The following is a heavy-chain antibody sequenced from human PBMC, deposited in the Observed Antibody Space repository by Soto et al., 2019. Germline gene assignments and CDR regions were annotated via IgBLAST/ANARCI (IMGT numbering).Heavy chain of an antibody. CDR2: ISAYNGNT. J-gene: IGHJ5*02. D-gene: IGHD2-15*01. Sequence: GASVKVSCKASGYTFTSYGISWVRQAPGQGLEWMGWISAYNGNTNYAQKLQGRVTMTTDTSTSTAYMELRSLRSDDTAVYYCARRYCSGGSCNRLDPWGQGTLVTVSS. V-gene: IGHV1-18*04. CDR1: GYTFTSYG. CDR3: ARRYCSGGSCNRLDP.